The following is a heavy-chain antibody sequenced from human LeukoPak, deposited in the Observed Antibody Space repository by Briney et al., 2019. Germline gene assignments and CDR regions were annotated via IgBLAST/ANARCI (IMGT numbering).Heavy chain of an antibody. CDR2: IYYTGGT. J-gene: IGHJ4*02. V-gene: IGHV4-39*01. Sequence: SETLSLTCSVSGGSITSSSYYWGWIRQPTEKGLEWIGSIYYTGGTHYSPSLKSRVTISVDTSKNQFSLKLSSVTAADTAVYYCARHGGTRVTLVEVYYFDYWGQGTLVTVSS. CDR3: ARHGGTRVTLVEVYYFDY. CDR1: GGSITSSSYY. D-gene: IGHD4-11*01.